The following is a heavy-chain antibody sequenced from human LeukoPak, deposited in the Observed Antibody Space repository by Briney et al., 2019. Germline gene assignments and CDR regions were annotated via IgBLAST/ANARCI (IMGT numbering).Heavy chain of an antibody. CDR1: GFTFSSYE. V-gene: IGHV3-48*03. J-gene: IGHJ4*02. D-gene: IGHD3-9*01. CDR3: AREGDIHFRDYFDY. CDR2: ISSSGSTI. Sequence: PGGSLRLSCAASGFTFSSYEMNWVRQAPGKGLEWVSYISSSGSTIYYADSVKGRFTISRDNAKNSLYLQMNSLRAEDTAVYYCAREGDIHFRDYFDYWGQGTLVTVSS.